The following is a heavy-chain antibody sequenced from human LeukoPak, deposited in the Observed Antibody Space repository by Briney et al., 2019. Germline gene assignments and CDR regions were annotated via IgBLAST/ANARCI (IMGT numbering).Heavy chain of an antibody. CDR3: ARWELLDY. D-gene: IGHD1-26*01. V-gene: IGHV1-18*01. J-gene: IGHJ4*02. CDR2: ISAYNGNT. Sequence: GLEWMGWISAYNGNTNYAQKLQGRVTMTTDTSTSTAYMELRSLRSDDTAVYYCARWELLDYWGQGTLVTVSS.